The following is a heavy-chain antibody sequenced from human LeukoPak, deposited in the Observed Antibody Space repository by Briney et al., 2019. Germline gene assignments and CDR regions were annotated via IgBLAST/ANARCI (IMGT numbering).Heavy chain of an antibody. V-gene: IGHV3-23*01. J-gene: IGHJ5*02. D-gene: IGHD3-3*02. CDR2: ISGSGGSSGGST. CDR1: GFTFSSYA. Sequence: PGGSLRLSCAVSGFTFSSYAMNWVRQAPGKGLEWVSAISGSGGSSGGSTFYADSVKGRFTISRDNSKNMLFLLMNSLRAEDTAVYYCAKDRAYYHLWDGYYRNWFDPWGQGTLVIVSS. CDR3: AKDRAYYHLWDGYYRNWFDP.